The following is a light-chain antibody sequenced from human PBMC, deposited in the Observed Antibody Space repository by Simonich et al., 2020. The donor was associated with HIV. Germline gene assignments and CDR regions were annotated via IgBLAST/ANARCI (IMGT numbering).Light chain of an antibody. Sequence: DIVMTQSPLSLPVTPGEPASISCRSSQSLLHSNGYNYLDCYLQKPGHSPQLLIYLGSNRASGVPDRFSGSGSGTDFTLKISRVEAEDVGVYYCMQALQTPFTFGPGTKVDIK. J-gene: IGKJ3*01. CDR1: QSLLHSNGYNY. CDR2: LGS. CDR3: MQALQTPFT. V-gene: IGKV2-28*01.